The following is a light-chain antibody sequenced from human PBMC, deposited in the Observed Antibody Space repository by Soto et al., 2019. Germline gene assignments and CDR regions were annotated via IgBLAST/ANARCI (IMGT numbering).Light chain of an antibody. Sequence: EIVLTQSPATLSLSPGEGATLSCRASQSISSYLAWYQQKPGQPPRLLIYAASKRATGIPARFSGSGSGTDFTLTISRLEPEDFAVYFCQQRGNWPLMTFGQGTRLEIK. CDR1: QSISSY. V-gene: IGKV3-11*01. CDR3: QQRGNWPLMT. CDR2: AAS. J-gene: IGKJ5*01.